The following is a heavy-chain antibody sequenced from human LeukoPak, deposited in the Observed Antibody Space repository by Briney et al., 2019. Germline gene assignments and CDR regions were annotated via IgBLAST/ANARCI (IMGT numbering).Heavy chain of an antibody. CDR1: GYTFTGYY. CDR2: INPNSGGT. J-gene: IGHJ4*02. CDR3: ARDRWDKGTAIPGGD. Sequence: ASVKVSCKASGYTFTGYYMHWVRQAPGQGLEWMGRINPNSGGTNYAQKFQGRVTMTRDTSISTAYMELSRLRFDDTAVYYCARDRWDKGTAIPGGDWGQGTLVTVSS. D-gene: IGHD2-2*02. V-gene: IGHV1-2*06.